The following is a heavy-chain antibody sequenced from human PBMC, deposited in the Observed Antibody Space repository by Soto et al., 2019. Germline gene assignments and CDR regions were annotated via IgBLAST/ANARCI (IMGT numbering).Heavy chain of an antibody. CDR2: IYYSGST. V-gene: IGHV4-31*03. CDR1: GGSISSGGYY. Sequence: SETLSLTCTVSGGSISSGGYYWIWIRQHPGKGLEWIGYIYYSGSTYYNPSLKSRVTISVDTSKNQFSLKLSSVTAADTAVYYCARDPFTYDILTGYPSGGMDVWGQGTTVTVSS. J-gene: IGHJ6*02. D-gene: IGHD3-9*01. CDR3: ARDPFTYDILTGYPSGGMDV.